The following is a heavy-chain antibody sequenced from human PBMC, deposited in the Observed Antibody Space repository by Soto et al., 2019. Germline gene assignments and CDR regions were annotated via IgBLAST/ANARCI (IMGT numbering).Heavy chain of an antibody. D-gene: IGHD5-12*01. V-gene: IGHV1-69*01. CDR2: IIPMFGTT. CDR1: GGTFSSYA. Sequence: QVQLVQSGAEVKKPGSSVKVSCKASGGTFSSYAFSWVRQAPEQGLEWMGGIIPMFGTTNHAQKFQGRVTISADESTSTTYMELSSLRSEDTAVYYCARDQYSGYSRTDGHIDYWGQGTLVTVSS. J-gene: IGHJ4*02. CDR3: ARDQYSGYSRTDGHIDY.